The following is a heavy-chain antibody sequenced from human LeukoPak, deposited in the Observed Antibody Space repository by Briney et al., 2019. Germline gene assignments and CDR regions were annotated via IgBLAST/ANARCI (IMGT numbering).Heavy chain of an antibody. J-gene: IGHJ4*02. CDR3: ARGPDYFDC. Sequence: GGSLRLSCAASVYRDSLNYMLCVPGAPGRGLEWFSVIYSGGSTFYAVSVKGRFTISRDNSKNTLYLQMNSLRAEDTAVYYCARGPDYFDCRGQGTLVTVSS. CDR1: VYRDSLNY. CDR2: IYSGGST. V-gene: IGHV3-66*01.